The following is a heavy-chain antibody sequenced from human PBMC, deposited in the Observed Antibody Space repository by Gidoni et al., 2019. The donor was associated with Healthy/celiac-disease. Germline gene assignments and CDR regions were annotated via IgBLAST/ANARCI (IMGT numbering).Heavy chain of an antibody. Sequence: EVQLVESGGGLVKPGGSLRLSCAASGFTFSSYSMNWVRQAPGKGLEGVSSISSSSSYIYYADSVKGRFTISRDNAKNSLYLQMNSLRAEDTAVYYCASTDSSGYYYTYWGQGTLVTVSS. D-gene: IGHD3-22*01. J-gene: IGHJ4*02. V-gene: IGHV3-21*01. CDR1: GFTFSSYS. CDR2: ISSSSSYI. CDR3: ASTDSSGYYYTY.